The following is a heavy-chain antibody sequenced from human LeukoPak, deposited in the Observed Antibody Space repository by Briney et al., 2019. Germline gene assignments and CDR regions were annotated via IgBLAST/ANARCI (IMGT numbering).Heavy chain of an antibody. CDR2: IYPGDSDN. Sequence: GESLKISCRCSGYSFTSYWLGWVRQMPGKALEWMGIIYPGDSDNRYTPSFQGQITISADKSISTAYLQWSSLKASDTAMYYCARQGDGYIYGYPHFDYWGQGTLVTVSP. CDR1: GYSFTSYW. CDR3: ARQGDGYIYGYPHFDY. D-gene: IGHD5-18*01. V-gene: IGHV5-51*01. J-gene: IGHJ4*02.